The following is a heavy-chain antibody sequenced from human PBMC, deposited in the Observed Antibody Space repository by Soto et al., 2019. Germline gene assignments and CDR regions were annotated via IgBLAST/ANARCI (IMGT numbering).Heavy chain of an antibody. Sequence: ASVKVSCKASGYSFTSYGISWGRLAPGQGPEWMGWISGHNGNTNHPQSLQGRVTMTTDTSRNTAYMELRSLRSDDTAVYYCARHRFNYYDDTVYYYFDYWGQGTLVTVSS. CDR3: ARHRFNYYDDTVYYYFDY. CDR2: ISGHNGNT. J-gene: IGHJ4*02. CDR1: GYSFTSYG. D-gene: IGHD3-22*01. V-gene: IGHV1-18*04.